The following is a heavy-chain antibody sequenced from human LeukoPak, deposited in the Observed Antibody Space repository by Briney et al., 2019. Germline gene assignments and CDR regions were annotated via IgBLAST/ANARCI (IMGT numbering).Heavy chain of an antibody. V-gene: IGHV5-51*01. CDR3: ARPTMVRGVISHFQH. CDR2: IYPGDSDT. Sequence: GESLKISCKGSGYSFTSYWIGWVRQMPGKGLEWMGIIYPGDSDTRYSPSFQGQVTISADKSISTAYLQWSSLKASDTAMYYCARPTMVRGVISHFQHWGQGTLVTVSS. CDR1: GYSFTSYW. J-gene: IGHJ1*01. D-gene: IGHD3-10*01.